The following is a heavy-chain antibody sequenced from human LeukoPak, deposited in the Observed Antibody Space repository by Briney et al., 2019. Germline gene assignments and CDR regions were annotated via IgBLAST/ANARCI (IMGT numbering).Heavy chain of an antibody. J-gene: IGHJ4*02. CDR3: ARVIKGGYDFWSGPYYFDC. Sequence: ASVKVSCKASGYSLSSYHIHWVRQAPGQGLEWMGIIHSSGDTTSYAQKFQGRVTTTRDTSTTTVYMELRSLRSEDTAVYYCARVIKGGYDFWSGPYYFDCWGQGTLVTVSS. D-gene: IGHD3-3*01. CDR1: GYSLSSYH. V-gene: IGHV1-46*01. CDR2: IHSSGDTT.